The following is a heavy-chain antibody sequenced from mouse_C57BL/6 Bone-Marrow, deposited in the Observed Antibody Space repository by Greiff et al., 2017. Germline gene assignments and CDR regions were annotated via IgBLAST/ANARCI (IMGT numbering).Heavy chain of an antibody. CDR2: FHPYNDDT. J-gene: IGHJ2*01. D-gene: IGHD2-1*01. CDR3: ARLGGNSGFYSYYFDY. V-gene: IGHV1-47*01. CDR1: GYTFTTYP. Sequence: QVQLQQSGAELVKPGASVKMSCKASGYTFTTYPIEWMKQNHGKSLEWIGNFHPYNDDTKYNEKFKGKATLTVAKSSSTVYLELSRLTSDDSAVYYCARLGGNSGFYSYYFDYWGQVTTLTVSS.